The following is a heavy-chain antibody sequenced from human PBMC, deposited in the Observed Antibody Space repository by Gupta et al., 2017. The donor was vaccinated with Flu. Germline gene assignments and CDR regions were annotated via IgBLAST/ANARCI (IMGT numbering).Heavy chain of an antibody. J-gene: IGHJ4*02. CDR2: INPDGSST. D-gene: IGHD4-17*01. Sequence: EMQLVESGGGLVQPGGSLRLSCAASGFTFSSSYLQWVRQAPGKGLVWVSRINPDGSSTTYAESVKGRFTISRDNAKNTLYLQMNSLGDDDTAVYYSATVTSGCWGQGTLVTVSS. CDR3: ATVTSGC. V-gene: IGHV3-74*03. CDR1: GFTFSSSY.